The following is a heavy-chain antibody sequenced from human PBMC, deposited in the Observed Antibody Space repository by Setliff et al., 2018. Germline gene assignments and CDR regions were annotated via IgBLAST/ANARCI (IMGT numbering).Heavy chain of an antibody. V-gene: IGHV1-46*01. CDR3: AKSMTTVTTGGNEAFDI. CDR2: INPSGGRT. J-gene: IGHJ3*02. Sequence: ASVKVSCKASGYTFTNYHMHWVRQAPGQGLEWMGIINPSGGRTSYAQKFQGRVTITAGESATTAYMELSSLRAEDTAVYYCAKSMTTVTTGGNEAFDIWGQGTMVTVSS. CDR1: GYTFTNYH. D-gene: IGHD4-17*01.